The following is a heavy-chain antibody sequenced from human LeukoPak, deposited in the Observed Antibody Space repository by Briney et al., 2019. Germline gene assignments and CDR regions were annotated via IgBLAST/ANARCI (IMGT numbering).Heavy chain of an antibody. Sequence: QPGGSLRLSCAASGFTFSSCWMNWVRQAPGKGLEWVANIKQDGSEKYYVDSVKGRFTISRDNAKNSLYLQMNSLRDEDTAVYYCARASLRPYYYYGMDVWGQGTTVTVSS. D-gene: IGHD3-3*01. J-gene: IGHJ6*02. CDR1: GFTFSSCW. V-gene: IGHV3-7*04. CDR3: ARASLRPYYYYGMDV. CDR2: IKQDGSEK.